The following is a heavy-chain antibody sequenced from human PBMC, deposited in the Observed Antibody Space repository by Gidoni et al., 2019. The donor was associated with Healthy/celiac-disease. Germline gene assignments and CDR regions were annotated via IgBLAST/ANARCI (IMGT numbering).Heavy chain of an antibody. J-gene: IGHJ4*02. V-gene: IGHV3-30-3*01. D-gene: IGHD3-22*01. CDR3: ARDSGDSSGYYYAYYFDY. CDR2: ISYDGSNK. Sequence: GAVISYDGSNKYYADSVKGRFTISRDNSKNTLYLQMNSLRAEDTAVYYCARDSGDSSGYYYAYYFDYWGQGTLVTVSS.